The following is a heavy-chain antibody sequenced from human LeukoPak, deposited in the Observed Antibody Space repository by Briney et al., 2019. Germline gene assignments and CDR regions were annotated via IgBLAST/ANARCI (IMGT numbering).Heavy chain of an antibody. CDR3: ARGGGGYYYDSSGYPY. V-gene: IGHV1-46*01. J-gene: IGHJ4*02. Sequence: ASVKVSCKASGYTFTSYYMHWVRQAPGQGLEWMGIINPSGGSTSYAQKFQGRVTMTRDTSTSTVCMELSSLRSEDTAVYYCARGGGGYYYDSSGYPYWGQGTLVTVSS. CDR2: INPSGGST. D-gene: IGHD3-22*01. CDR1: GYTFTSYY.